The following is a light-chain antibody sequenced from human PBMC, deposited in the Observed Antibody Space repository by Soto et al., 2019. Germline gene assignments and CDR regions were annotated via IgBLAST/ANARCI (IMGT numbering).Light chain of an antibody. CDR3: QTWGTGIPV. CDR2: LNSDGSH. J-gene: IGLJ7*01. V-gene: IGLV4-69*01. CDR1: SGHSSYC. Sequence: QSVLTQSPSASASLGASVKLTCTLSSGHSSYCIAWHQQQQEKGPRYLMKLNSDGSHSKGDGIPDRFSGSSSGAERYLTISRLQSEDEADYYCQTWGTGIPVFGGGTQLTVL.